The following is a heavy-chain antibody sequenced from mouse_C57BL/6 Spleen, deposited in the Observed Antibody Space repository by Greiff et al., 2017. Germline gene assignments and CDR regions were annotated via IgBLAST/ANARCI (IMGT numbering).Heavy chain of an antibody. CDR3: ARRGYYGSSGAWFAY. D-gene: IGHD1-1*01. V-gene: IGHV1-69*01. CDR1: GYTFTSYW. J-gene: IGHJ3*01. CDR2: IDPSDSYT. Sequence: QVQLQQPGAELVMPGASVKLSCKASGYTFTSYWMHWVKQRPGQGLEWIGEIDPSDSYTNYNQKFKGKSTLTVDKSSSTAYMQLSSLTSEDSAVYYCARRGYYGSSGAWFAYWGQGTLVTVSA.